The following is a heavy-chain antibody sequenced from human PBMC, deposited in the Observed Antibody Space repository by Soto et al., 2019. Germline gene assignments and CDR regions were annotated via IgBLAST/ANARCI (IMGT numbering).Heavy chain of an antibody. CDR2: IDWDDAE. D-gene: IGHD5-12*01. J-gene: IGHJ4*02. CDR1: GFSLSTSGMC. V-gene: IGHV2-70*11. CDR3: ARTETIGYSPY. Sequence: SGPTLVNPTQTLTLTCTFSGFSLSTSGMCVSWIRQPPGKAMEWLARIDWDDAEYYRTSLKRRLTISKDTSKNQVVLTMTNMDLVDTATYYCARTETIGYSPYWGQGTLVTVSS.